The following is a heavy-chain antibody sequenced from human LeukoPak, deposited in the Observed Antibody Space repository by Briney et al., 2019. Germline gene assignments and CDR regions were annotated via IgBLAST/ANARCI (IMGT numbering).Heavy chain of an antibody. J-gene: IGHJ5*02. CDR1: GYSFTTYW. D-gene: IGHD2-15*01. CDR3: ARRYCSGGSCGWFDP. Sequence: GESLKISCKGSGYSFTTYWIGWVRQMPGKGLEWMGIIYPGDSDTRYGPSFQGQVTISADKSISTAYLQWSSLKASDTAMYYCARRYCSGGSCGWFDPWGQGTLVTVPS. V-gene: IGHV5-51*01. CDR2: IYPGDSDT.